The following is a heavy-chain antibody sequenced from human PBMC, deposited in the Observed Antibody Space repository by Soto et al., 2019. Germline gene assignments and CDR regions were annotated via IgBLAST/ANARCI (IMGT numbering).Heavy chain of an antibody. J-gene: IGHJ6*02. CDR1: GGSISSYY. CDR2: IYYSGST. D-gene: IGHD2-2*01. Sequence: PSETLSLTCTVSGGSISSYYWSWIRQPPGKGLEWIGYIYYSGSTYYNPSLKSRVTVSVDTSKNQFSLKVTSVTAADTAVYYCARLYGYCIRNSCHGHYAMDVWGQGTTVTVSS. V-gene: IGHV4-59*08. CDR3: ARLYGYCIRNSCHGHYAMDV.